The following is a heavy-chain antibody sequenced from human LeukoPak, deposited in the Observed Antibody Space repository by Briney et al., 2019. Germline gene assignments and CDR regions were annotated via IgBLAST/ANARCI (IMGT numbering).Heavy chain of an antibody. D-gene: IGHD2-2*01. CDR2: ISAYNGNT. CDR1: GYTFTSYG. V-gene: IGHV1-18*01. J-gene: IGHJ3*02. CDR3: ARDLHSIVVVPAAIPDAFDI. Sequence: ASVKVSCKASGYTFTSYGISWVRQAPGQGLEWMGWISAYNGNTNYAQKLQGRVTMTTDTSTSTAYMELRSLRSDDTAVYYCARDLHSIVVVPAAIPDAFDIWGQGTMVTVSS.